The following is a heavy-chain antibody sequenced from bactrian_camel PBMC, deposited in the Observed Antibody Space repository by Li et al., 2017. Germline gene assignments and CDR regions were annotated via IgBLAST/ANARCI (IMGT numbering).Heavy chain of an antibody. J-gene: IGHJ4*01. CDR1: EYTSSSKC. D-gene: IGHD5*01. Sequence: HVQLVESGGGSTEAGGSLRLSCAPSEYTSSSKCMGWFRQAPGKEREGVALHGMYGDTDYPVAVKGRFTISRDNAKSTLYLQLNSLKTEDTAMYYCARDWGMGWPARWGQGTQVTVS. V-gene: IGHV3S55*01. CDR2: HGMYGDT. CDR3: ARDWGMGWPAR.